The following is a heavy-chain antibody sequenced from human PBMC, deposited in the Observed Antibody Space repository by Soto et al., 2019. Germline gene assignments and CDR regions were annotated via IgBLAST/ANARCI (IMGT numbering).Heavy chain of an antibody. V-gene: IGHV3-7*01. CDR2: INQDGGGT. CDR3: ARYFRRSGRYICDY. Sequence: PGGSLRLSCVASEFTFSSAFMGWVRQAPGKGLQWVANINQDGGGTYYVDSVEGRFTISRDNAKDSLYLQMNSLRGEDTAVYYCARYFRRSGRYICDYWGEGT. D-gene: IGHD6-19*01. J-gene: IGHJ4*02. CDR1: EFTFSSAF.